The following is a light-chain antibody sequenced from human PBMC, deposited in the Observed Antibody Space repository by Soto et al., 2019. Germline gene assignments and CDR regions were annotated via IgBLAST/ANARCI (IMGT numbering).Light chain of an antibody. CDR3: CSFTSGYTDV. CDR2: EVS. J-gene: IGLJ1*01. V-gene: IGLV2-18*02. CDR1: SSDVGGYNR. Sequence: QSVLTQPPSVSGSPGQSVTISCTGTSSDVGGYNRVSWYQQPPGTAPKVMIYEVSNRPSGVPARFSGSKSGNTASLTISGLQAEDEADYYCCSFTSGYTDVFGTGTKVTVL.